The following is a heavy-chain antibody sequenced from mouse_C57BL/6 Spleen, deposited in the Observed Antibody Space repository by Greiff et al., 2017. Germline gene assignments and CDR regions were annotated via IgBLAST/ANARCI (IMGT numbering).Heavy chain of an antibody. CDR2: IYPGGGYT. D-gene: IGHD2-3*01. J-gene: IGHJ3*01. CDR1: GYTFTNYW. Sequence: VQLQQSGAELVRPGTSVKMSCKASGYTFTNYWIGWAKQRSGHGLEWIGDIYPGGGYTNYNEKFQGKATLTADKSSSPSYMQFSSLTSEDSAIYYWASPYDGNPAWFAYWGQGTLVTVSA. V-gene: IGHV1-63*01. CDR3: ASPYDGNPAWFAY.